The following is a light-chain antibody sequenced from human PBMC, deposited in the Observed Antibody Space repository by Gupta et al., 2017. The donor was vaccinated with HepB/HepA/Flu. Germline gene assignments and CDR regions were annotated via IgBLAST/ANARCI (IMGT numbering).Light chain of an antibody. CDR2: GAS. CDR3: QQYGNSGLT. J-gene: IGKJ5*01. V-gene: IGKV3-20*01. Sequence: EIVLTQSLGTLSLSPGERVTLSCRASESVNSIYLAWYQQKPGQAPRLLIYGASSRATGIPDRFSGSGSGTDFTLSISRLEPEDFAVYYCQQYGNSGLTFGQGTRLEIK. CDR1: ESVNSIY.